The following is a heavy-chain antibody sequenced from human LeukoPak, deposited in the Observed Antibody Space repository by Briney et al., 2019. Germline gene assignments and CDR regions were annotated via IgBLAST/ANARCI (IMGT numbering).Heavy chain of an antibody. Sequence: PSETLSLTCTVSGGSISSGDYYWSWIRQPPGKGLEWIGYIYYSGSTYYNPSLKSRVTISVDTSKNQFSLKLSSVTAADTAVCYCAREGYQLLVDYYYMDVWGKGTTVTVS. J-gene: IGHJ6*03. CDR1: GGSISSGDYY. D-gene: IGHD2-2*01. CDR2: IYYSGST. CDR3: AREGYQLLVDYYYMDV. V-gene: IGHV4-30-4*08.